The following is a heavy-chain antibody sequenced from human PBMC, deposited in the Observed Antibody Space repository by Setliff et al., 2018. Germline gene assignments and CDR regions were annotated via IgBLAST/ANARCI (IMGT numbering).Heavy chain of an antibody. CDR1: GYTFSNYY. CDR3: ARGNVVVPAATQDYYYYGMDV. V-gene: IGHV1-46*01. CDR2: INPSGGST. Sequence: GASVKVSCKASGYTFSNYYMHWVRQAPGQGLEWMGIINPSGGSTTYAQKFQGRVTMTRDTSTSTVYMELSSLGSEDTAVYYCARGNVVVPAATQDYYYYGMDVWGQGTTVTVSS. J-gene: IGHJ6*02. D-gene: IGHD2-2*01.